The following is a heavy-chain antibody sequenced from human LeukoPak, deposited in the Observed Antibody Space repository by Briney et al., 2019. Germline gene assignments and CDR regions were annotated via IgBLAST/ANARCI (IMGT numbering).Heavy chain of an antibody. D-gene: IGHD3-10*01. CDR3: ARDDYRGVTNFDP. J-gene: IGHJ5*02. V-gene: IGHV4-59*01. Sequence: SETLSLTCTVSGGSISPYFWSWMRQTPGKGLEWIGYISYTGTTNYNPALKSRVTISVDTSKNQFSLQLTSVTAADTAVYYCARDDYRGVTNFDPWGQGTLVTVSS. CDR2: ISYTGTT. CDR1: GGSISPYF.